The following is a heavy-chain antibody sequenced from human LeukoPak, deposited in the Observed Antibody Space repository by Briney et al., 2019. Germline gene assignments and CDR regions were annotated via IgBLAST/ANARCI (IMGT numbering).Heavy chain of an antibody. CDR2: IKQDGGEK. CDR1: GFTFSSYW. D-gene: IGHD6-13*01. J-gene: IGHJ4*01. CDR3: ARDGTAPGLYFDL. V-gene: IGHV3-7*01. Sequence: GVSLRLCGAVSGFTFSSYWINWVRQAPGKVLEWVASIKQDGGEKYYVDSVKDRFTISRVDAKNSLYLQMSSLRAEDTAVYYCARDGTAPGLYFDLWGQGTLVTVSS.